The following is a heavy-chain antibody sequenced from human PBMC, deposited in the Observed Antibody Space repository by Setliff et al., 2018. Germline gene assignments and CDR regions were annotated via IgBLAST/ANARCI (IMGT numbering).Heavy chain of an antibody. CDR1: GGSISSGYY. CDR3: ARGKIRITMIVVPTGGAFDI. V-gene: IGHV4-38-2*02. J-gene: IGHJ3*02. D-gene: IGHD3-22*01. CDR2: IYYSGST. Sequence: SETLSLTCTVSGGSISSGYYWGWIRQPPGKGLEWIGSIYYSGSTNYNPSLKSRVTISVDTSKNQFSLKLSSVTAADTAVYYCARGKIRITMIVVPTGGAFDIWGQGTMVTVSS.